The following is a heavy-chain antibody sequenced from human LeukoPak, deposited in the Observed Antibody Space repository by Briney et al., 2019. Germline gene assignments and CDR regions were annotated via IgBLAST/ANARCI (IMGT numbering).Heavy chain of an antibody. J-gene: IGHJ6*03. V-gene: IGHV3-30*02. D-gene: IGHD1-14*01. CDR3: AKAPRNAGDYYYYYYMDV. CDR1: GFTFSSYG. CDR2: IRYDGSNK. Sequence: GGSLRLSCAASGFTFSSYGMHWVRQAPGKGLEWVAFIRYDGSNKYYADSVKGRFTISRDNSKNTLYLQMNSLRAEDTAVYYCAKAPRNAGDYYYYYYMDVWGKGTTVTISS.